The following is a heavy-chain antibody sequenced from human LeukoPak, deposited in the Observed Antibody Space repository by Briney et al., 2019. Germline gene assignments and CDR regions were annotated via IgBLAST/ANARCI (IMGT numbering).Heavy chain of an antibody. Sequence: SETLSLTCAVYGGSFSGYYWTWIRQPPGKGLEWIGEINHSGSTNYNPSLKSRVTISVDTSKHQFSLKLSSVTAADTAVYYCARRAPWYFDLWGRGTLVTVSS. CDR2: INHSGST. CDR1: GGSFSGYY. V-gene: IGHV4-34*01. J-gene: IGHJ2*01. CDR3: ARRAPWYFDL.